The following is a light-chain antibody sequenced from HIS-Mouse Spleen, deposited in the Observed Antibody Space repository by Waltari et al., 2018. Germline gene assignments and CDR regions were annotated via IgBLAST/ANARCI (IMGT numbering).Light chain of an antibody. V-gene: IGLV3-21*02. Sequence: SYVLTQPPSPSVALGYTASITRGGTNLGRTSVNWYQQKPGQAPVLVVYDDSDRASGMPERFSGSNSGNTATVTISRVEAGDEADYYCQVWDSSSDHVVFGGGTKLTVL. J-gene: IGLJ2*01. CDR3: QVWDSSSDHVV. CDR2: DDS. CDR1: NLGRTS.